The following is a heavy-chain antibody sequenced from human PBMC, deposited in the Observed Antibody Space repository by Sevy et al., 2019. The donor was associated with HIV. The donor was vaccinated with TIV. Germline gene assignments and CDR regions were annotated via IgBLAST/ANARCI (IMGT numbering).Heavy chain of an antibody. D-gene: IGHD3-22*01. CDR3: ARKYDSSGYFDY. CDR1: GFTFSSYA. V-gene: IGHV3-23*01. Sequence: GGSLRLSCAASGFTFSSYAMNWVRQAPGKGLEWVSGISGSGGSGDKTNYADPVKGRFTISRDDSKNSLYLQLNSLRAEDTAIYYCARKYDSSGYFDYWGQGTLVTVSS. CDR2: ISGSGGSGDKT. J-gene: IGHJ4*02.